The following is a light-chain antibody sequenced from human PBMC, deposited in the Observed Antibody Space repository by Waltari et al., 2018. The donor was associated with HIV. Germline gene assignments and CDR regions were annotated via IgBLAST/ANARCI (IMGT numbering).Light chain of an antibody. CDR1: ALPYRY. J-gene: IGLJ2*01. CDR2: EGS. Sequence: SHELTQPPSVSVSPGQAARITCSGAALPYRYVYWYQQKSGQAPVLVIHEGSRRPSGIPGRISGSTTGTMATLTISGAQVEDEADYYCFSTNSGVNQGLFGGGTKLIVL. CDR3: FSTNSGVNQGL. V-gene: IGLV3-10*01.